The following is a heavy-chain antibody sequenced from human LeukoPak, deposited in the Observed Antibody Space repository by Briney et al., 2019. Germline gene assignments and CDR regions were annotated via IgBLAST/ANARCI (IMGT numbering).Heavy chain of an antibody. CDR2: INPNSGGT. V-gene: IGHV1-2*02. CDR3: ARDPRNVVVPAALYFDY. J-gene: IGHJ4*02. Sequence: ASVEVSCKASGYTFTGYYMHWVRQAPGQGLEWMGWINPNSGGTNYAQKFQGRVTMTRDTSISTAYMELSRLRSDDTAVYYCARDPRNVVVPAALYFDYWGQGTLVTVSS. CDR1: GYTFTGYY. D-gene: IGHD2-2*01.